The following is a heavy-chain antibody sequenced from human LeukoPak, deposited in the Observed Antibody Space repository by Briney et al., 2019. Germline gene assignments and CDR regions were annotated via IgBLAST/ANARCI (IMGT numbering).Heavy chain of an antibody. V-gene: IGHV3-21*01. J-gene: IGHJ4*02. CDR1: GFTFKTYT. CDR3: ARVPVTGTKYGVDY. Sequence: GGSLRLSCAASGFTFKTYTMNWVRQAPGKGLEWVSSITSGLTYISYADSVKGRFTISRDNAKNTLYLQMNSLRADDTAVYYCARVPVTGTKYGVDYWGQGALVTVSS. D-gene: IGHD1-7*01. CDR2: ITSGLTYI.